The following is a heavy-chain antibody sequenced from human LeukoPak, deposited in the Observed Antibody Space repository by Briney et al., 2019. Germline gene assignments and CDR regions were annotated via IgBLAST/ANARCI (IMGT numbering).Heavy chain of an antibody. CDR2: ISSSGSTI. Sequence: PGGSLRLSCVASEFTFSENYMSWIRQAPGKGLEWISYISSSGSTIYYADSVKGRFTVSRDNAKNSLYLQMNSLRAEDTAVYYCAREGSGSRPWFDPWGQGTLATVSS. D-gene: IGHD3-10*01. CDR3: AREGSGSRPWFDP. CDR1: EFTFSENY. V-gene: IGHV3-11*01. J-gene: IGHJ5*02.